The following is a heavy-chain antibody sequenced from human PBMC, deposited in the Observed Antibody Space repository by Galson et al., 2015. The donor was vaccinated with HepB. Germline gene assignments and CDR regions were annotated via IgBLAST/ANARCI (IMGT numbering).Heavy chain of an antibody. CDR3: ARGPQVYDFWSGYDDY. Sequence: SLRLSCAASGFTFSSYSMNWVRQAPGKGLGWVSYISSSSSTIYYADSVKGRFTISRDNAKNSLYLQMNSLRDEDTAVYYCARGPQVYDFWSGYDDYWGQGTLVTVSS. V-gene: IGHV3-48*02. D-gene: IGHD3-3*01. CDR1: GFTFSSYS. J-gene: IGHJ4*02. CDR2: ISSSSSTI.